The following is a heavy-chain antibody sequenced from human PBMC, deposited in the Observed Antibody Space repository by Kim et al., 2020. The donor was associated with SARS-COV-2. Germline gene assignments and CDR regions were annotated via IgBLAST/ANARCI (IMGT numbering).Heavy chain of an antibody. V-gene: IGHV4-31*03. CDR3: ARTPRQYCSGGSCYSYFFDY. CDR2: IYYSGSP. Sequence: SETLSLTCSVSGGSISNGGYYWSWIRQHPGKGLEWIGYIYYSGSPYYNPSLKSRVTISVDTSKNQFSLKLSSVTAADTAMYYCARTPRQYCSGGSCYSYFFDYWGQGTLVTVSS. J-gene: IGHJ4*02. D-gene: IGHD2-15*01. CDR1: GGSISNGGYY.